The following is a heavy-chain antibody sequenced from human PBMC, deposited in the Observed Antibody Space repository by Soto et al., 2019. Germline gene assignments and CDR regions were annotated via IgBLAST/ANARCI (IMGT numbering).Heavy chain of an antibody. CDR2: MYNTGST. CDR3: ARDLWGYCGADCYPLDV. CDR1: GGSISSYY. J-gene: IGHJ6*02. D-gene: IGHD2-21*02. V-gene: IGHV4-59*01. Sequence: ETLSLTCTVSGGSISSYYWSWIRQPPGKGLERIGYMYNTGSTIYNPSLKSRVTISVDTSKNQFSLKLNSVTAADTAVYYCARDLWGYCGADCYPLDVWGQGTTVTVSS.